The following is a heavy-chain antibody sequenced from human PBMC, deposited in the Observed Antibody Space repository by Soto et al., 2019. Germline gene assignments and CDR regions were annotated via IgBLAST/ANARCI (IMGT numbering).Heavy chain of an antibody. D-gene: IGHD3-22*01. V-gene: IGHV1-46*01. CDR2: INPSGGST. CDR3: ARADYYDGSGFYYDY. CDR1: GYIFANHY. J-gene: IGHJ4*02. Sequence: QVQLVQSGAEVKKPGASMKVSCKASGYIFANHYIHWVRQAPGQGLEWMGIINPSGGSTNYLQKFQGRATMTRDTSTSTVYMELSSLRSEDPAVYFCARADYYDGSGFYYDYWGQGTLVTVSS.